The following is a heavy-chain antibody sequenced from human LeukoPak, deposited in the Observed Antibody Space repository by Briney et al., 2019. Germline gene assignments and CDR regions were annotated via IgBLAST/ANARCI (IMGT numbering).Heavy chain of an antibody. CDR1: GGTFSSYA. CDR2: IIPILGIA. J-gene: IGHJ4*02. D-gene: IGHD5-12*01. V-gene: IGHV1-69*04. Sequence: SVKXSCKASGGTFSSYAISWVRQAPGQGLEWMGRIIPILGIANYAQKFQGRVTITADKSTSTAYMELSSLRSEDTAVYYCAREGTKRLPLDYWGQGTLVTVSS. CDR3: AREGTKRLPLDY.